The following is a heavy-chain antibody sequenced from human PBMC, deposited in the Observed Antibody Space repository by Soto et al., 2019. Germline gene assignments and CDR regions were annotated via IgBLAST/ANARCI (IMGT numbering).Heavy chain of an antibody. CDR2: ISAYNGNT. D-gene: IGHD4-17*01. CDR1: GYTVTSYG. CDR3: ARAPYGYYWYNWFDP. V-gene: IGHV1-18*01. J-gene: IGHJ5*02. Sequence: QVQLVQSGAEVKKPWASVKVSCKASGYTVTSYGISWVRQAPGQGLEWMGWISAYNGNTNYAQKLQSRFTMTTDTSTSTAYMELRSLRSDDTAVYYCARAPYGYYWYNWFDPWGKGTLVTASS.